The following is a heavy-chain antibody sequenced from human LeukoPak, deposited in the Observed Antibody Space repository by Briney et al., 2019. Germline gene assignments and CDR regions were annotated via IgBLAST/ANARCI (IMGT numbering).Heavy chain of an antibody. Sequence: PSETLSLTCTVSGGSISSYYWSWIRQPAGKGLEWIGRIYTSGSTNYNPSLKSRVTMSVDTSKNQFPLKLSSVTAADTAVYYCARDKGYSSSWSSKYNWFDPWGQGTLVTVSS. V-gene: IGHV4-4*07. CDR1: GGSISSYY. CDR2: IYTSGST. D-gene: IGHD6-13*01. J-gene: IGHJ5*02. CDR3: ARDKGYSSSWSSKYNWFDP.